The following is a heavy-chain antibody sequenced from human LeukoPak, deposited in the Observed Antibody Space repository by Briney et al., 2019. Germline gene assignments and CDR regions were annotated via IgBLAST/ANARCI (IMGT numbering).Heavy chain of an antibody. D-gene: IGHD5-24*01. J-gene: IGHJ2*01. V-gene: IGHV5-51*01. CDR3: ARPRRDGYNNWYFDL. Sequence: GESLKISCKGSGYSFTSYWIGWVRQMPGKGLEWMGVIYPGDSDTRYSPSFQGQVTISADKSISTAYLQWSSLKASDTAMYYCARPRRDGYNNWYFDLWGRGTLVTVSS. CDR2: IYPGDSDT. CDR1: GYSFTSYW.